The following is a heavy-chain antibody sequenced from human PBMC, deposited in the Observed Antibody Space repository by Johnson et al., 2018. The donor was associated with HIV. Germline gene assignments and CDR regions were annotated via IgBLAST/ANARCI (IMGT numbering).Heavy chain of an antibody. CDR3: ARDRTGGAFDI. CDR1: GFTFSDSY. V-gene: IGHV3-11*01. D-gene: IGHD1-26*01. Sequence: QVHLVASGGGLVKPGGSLRLSCGASGFTFSDSYMNWIRQAPGKGLEWVSYISGSGGSTYYADSVKGRFTISRDNSKNSLYLQMNSLRAEDTALYYCARDRTGGAFDIWGQGTMVTVSS. J-gene: IGHJ3*02. CDR2: ISGSGGST.